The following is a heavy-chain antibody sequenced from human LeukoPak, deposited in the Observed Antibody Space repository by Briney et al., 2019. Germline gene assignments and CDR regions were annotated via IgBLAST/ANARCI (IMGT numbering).Heavy chain of an antibody. CDR2: INPSGGST. V-gene: IGHV1-46*01. Sequence: ASVRVSCKASGYTFTSYYMHWVRQAPGQGLEWMGIINPSGGSTSYAQKFQGRVTMTRDTSTSTVYMELSSLRSEDTAVYYCALGVVITHFDYWGQGTLVTVSS. CDR3: ALGVVITHFDY. J-gene: IGHJ4*02. CDR1: GYTFTSYY. D-gene: IGHD3-22*01.